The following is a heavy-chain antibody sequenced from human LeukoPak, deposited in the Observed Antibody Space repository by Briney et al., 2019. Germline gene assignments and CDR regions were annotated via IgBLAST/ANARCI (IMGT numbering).Heavy chain of an antibody. CDR1: GDSMSGYY. D-gene: IGHD5-18*01. CDR2: IFYSGGT. V-gene: IGHV4-59*01. Sequence: PSETLSLTCTVSGDSMSGYYWSWLRQPPGKGLEWIGHIFYSGGTSYNPSLNSRLTISVDTSKNQFSLKLSSVTAADTAVYYCARETTYSYALKAFDIWGQGTMVTVSS. CDR3: ARETTYSYALKAFDI. J-gene: IGHJ3*02.